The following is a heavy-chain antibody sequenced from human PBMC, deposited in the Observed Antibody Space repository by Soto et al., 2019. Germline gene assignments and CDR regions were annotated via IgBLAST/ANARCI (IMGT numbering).Heavy chain of an antibody. D-gene: IGHD3-3*01. J-gene: IGHJ4*02. CDR1: GFTFSSYA. CDR3: AKGRFWSGSTSFDDY. Sequence: EVQLLESGGGLVQPGGSLRLSCAASGFTFSSYAMSWVRQAPGKGLEWVSAISGSGGSTYYADSVKGRFTISRDNSKNTLYRQMNSLRAEGTAVYYCAKGRFWSGSTSFDDYWGQGTLVTVSS. V-gene: IGHV3-23*01. CDR2: ISGSGGST.